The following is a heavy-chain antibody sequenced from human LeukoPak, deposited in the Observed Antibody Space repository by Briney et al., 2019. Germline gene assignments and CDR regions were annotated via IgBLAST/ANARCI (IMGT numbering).Heavy chain of an antibody. V-gene: IGHV5-51*01. CDR1: GSSFTSYW. CDR3: ARQAFGYYDSSGYIDY. Sequence: GESLKISCKGSGSSFTSYWIGWVRQMPGKGLEWMGIIYPGDSDTRYSPSFQGQVTISADKSISTAYLQWSSLKASDTAMYYCARQAFGYYDSSGYIDYWGQGTLVTVSS. CDR2: IYPGDSDT. J-gene: IGHJ4*02. D-gene: IGHD3-22*01.